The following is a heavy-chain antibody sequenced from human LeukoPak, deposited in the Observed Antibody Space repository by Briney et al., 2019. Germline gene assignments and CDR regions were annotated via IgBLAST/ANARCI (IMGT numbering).Heavy chain of an antibody. D-gene: IGHD2-2*01. J-gene: IGHJ4*02. CDR1: GFTFSGSD. CDR2: ISGSGVAT. V-gene: IGHV3-23*01. Sequence: GGSLSLSCAASGFTFSGSDMHWVRQAPGKGLEWVSTISGSGVATFYAHSVKGRFTVSRDNSKNTLYLQMTSLRPEDTAFYYCAKEGILCSSSSCHFDYWGQGTLVTVSS. CDR3: AKEGILCSSSSCHFDY.